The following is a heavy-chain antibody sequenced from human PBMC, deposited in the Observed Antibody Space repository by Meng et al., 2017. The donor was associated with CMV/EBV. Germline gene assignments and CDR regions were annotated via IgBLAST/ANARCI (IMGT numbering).Heavy chain of an antibody. D-gene: IGHD6-13*01. J-gene: IGHJ4*02. CDR3: ARAWIAAAGTLDY. Sequence: GGSLRLSCAASGFSFSSYSMNWVRQAPGKGLEWVSYISSSSSTIYYADSVKGRFTISRDSAKNSLYLQMNSLRAEDTAVYYCARAWIAAAGTLDYWGQGTLVTVSS. CDR2: ISSSSSTI. V-gene: IGHV3-48*04. CDR1: GFSFSSYS.